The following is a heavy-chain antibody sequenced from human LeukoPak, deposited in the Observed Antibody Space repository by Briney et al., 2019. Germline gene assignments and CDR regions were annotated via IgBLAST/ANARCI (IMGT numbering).Heavy chain of an antibody. J-gene: IGHJ6*02. V-gene: IGHV4-4*07. D-gene: IGHD1-14*01. CDR1: GGSFSNYY. Sequence: SETLSLTCTVSGGSFSNYYWSWIRQPAGKGLEWIGRIYTSGSTNYNPSVKSRVTMSVDTSNNQFSLKLTSVTAADTAVYYCASQPPQYYGMDVWGQGTTVTVSS. CDR2: IYTSGST. CDR3: ASQPPQYYGMDV.